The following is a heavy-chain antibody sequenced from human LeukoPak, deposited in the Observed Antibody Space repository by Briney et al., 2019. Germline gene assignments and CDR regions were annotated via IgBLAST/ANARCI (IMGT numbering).Heavy chain of an antibody. CDR1: GFTFSSYG. CDR2: ISYDGSNK. V-gene: IGHV3-30*03. Sequence: PGRSLRLSCAASGFTFSSYGMHWVRQAPGKGLEWVAVISYDGSNKYYADSVKGRFTISRDNAKNSLYLQMNSLRAEDTAVYYCARWMDFVGSSGDDYWGQGTLVTVSS. D-gene: IGHD6-13*01. CDR3: ARWMDFVGSSGDDY. J-gene: IGHJ4*02.